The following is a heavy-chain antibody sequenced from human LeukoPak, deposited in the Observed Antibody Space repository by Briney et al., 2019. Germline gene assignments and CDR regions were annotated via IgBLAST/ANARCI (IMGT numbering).Heavy chain of an antibody. CDR2: IYYSGST. CDR1: GGSISSYY. Sequence: PSETLSLTCTVSGGSISSYYWRWIRQPPGKGLEWIGYIYYSGSTNYNPSLKSRVTISSDTSKNQFSLKLSSVTAADTAVYYCARDSRYGDYNWFDPWGQGTLVTVSS. D-gene: IGHD4-17*01. J-gene: IGHJ5*02. V-gene: IGHV4-59*01. CDR3: ARDSRYGDYNWFDP.